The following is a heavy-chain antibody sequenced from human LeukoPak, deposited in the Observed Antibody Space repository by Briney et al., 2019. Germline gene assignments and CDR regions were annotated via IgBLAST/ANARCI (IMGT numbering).Heavy chain of an antibody. CDR2: INHSGST. V-gene: IGHV4-34*01. J-gene: IGHJ6*02. CDR3: ARGRDYDILTGYRADYYYGMDV. D-gene: IGHD3-9*01. CDR1: GGSFSGYY. Sequence: SETLSLTCAVYGGSFSGYYWSWIRQPPGKGLEWIGEINHSGSTNYNPSLKSRVTISVDTSKNQFSLKLSSVTAADTAVYYCARGRDYDILTGYRADYYYGMDVWGQGTTVTVS.